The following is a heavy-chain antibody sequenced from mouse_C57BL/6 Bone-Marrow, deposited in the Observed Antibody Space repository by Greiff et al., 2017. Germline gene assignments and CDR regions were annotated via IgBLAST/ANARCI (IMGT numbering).Heavy chain of an antibody. CDR3: TRETVIDD. CDR2: INPSSGYT. V-gene: IGHV1-7*01. J-gene: IGHJ2*01. Sequence: VQLQQSGAELAKPGASVKLSCTASGYTFTSYWMHWVKQRPGQGLEWIGYINPSSGYTKYTQTFKDKATMTADKSTNTAYMQLSSLTYEDSAVDYCTRETVIDDWGQGTTLTVSS. D-gene: IGHD1-1*01. CDR1: GYTFTSYW.